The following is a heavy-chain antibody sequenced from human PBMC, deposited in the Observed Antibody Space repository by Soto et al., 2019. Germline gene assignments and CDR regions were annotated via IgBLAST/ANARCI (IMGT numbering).Heavy chain of an antibody. CDR1: GGSFSGYY. J-gene: IGHJ6*02. CDR2: INHSGST. V-gene: IGHV4-34*01. Sequence: SETLSLTCAVYGGSFSGYYWSWIRQPPGKGLEWIGEINHSGSTNYNPSLKSRVTISVDTSKNQFSLKLSSVTAADTAVYYCARGGPSSSFYMGYPYSYATDVWGPGT. D-gene: IGHD6-13*01. CDR3: ARGGPSSSFYMGYPYSYATDV.